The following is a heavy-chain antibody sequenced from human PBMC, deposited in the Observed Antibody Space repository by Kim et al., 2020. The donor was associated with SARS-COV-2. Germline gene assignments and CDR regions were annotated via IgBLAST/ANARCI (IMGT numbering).Heavy chain of an antibody. CDR3: ARVTAAPTYYYYYYGMDV. CDR2: ISYDGSNK. CDR1: GFTFSSYA. J-gene: IGHJ6*02. Sequence: GGSLRLSCAASGFTFSSYAMHWVRQAPGKGLEWVAVISYDGSNKYYADSVKGRFTISRDNSKNTLYLQMNSLRAEDTAVYYCARVTAAPTYYYYYYGMDVWGQGTTVTVSS. V-gene: IGHV3-30-3*01. D-gene: IGHD6-6*01.